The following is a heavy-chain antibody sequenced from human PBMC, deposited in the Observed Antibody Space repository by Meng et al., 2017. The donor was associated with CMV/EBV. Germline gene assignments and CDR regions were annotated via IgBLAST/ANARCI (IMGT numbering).Heavy chain of an antibody. J-gene: IGHJ4*02. Sequence: QVERGESGGGGVQPGESLRLSCAASGFTFSSYSMHWVRQAPGKGLEWVAFIRYDGSNKYYADSVKGRFTISRDNSKNTLYLQMNSLRAEDTAVYYCAKEDGSGSYSIDYWGQGTLVTVSS. CDR3: AKEDGSGSYSIDY. CDR2: IRYDGSNK. D-gene: IGHD3-10*01. V-gene: IGHV3-30*02. CDR1: GFTFSSYS.